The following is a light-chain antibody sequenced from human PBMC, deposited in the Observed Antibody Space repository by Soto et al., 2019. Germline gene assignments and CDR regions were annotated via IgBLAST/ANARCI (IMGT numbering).Light chain of an antibody. Sequence: DIQMTQSPSALSASVGDRVTITCRASQSISSWLAWYQQKPGKAPKLLIYDASSLVSGVPSRFSGSGSGTEFTLTISSLQPEDFATYYCQQYNSYSVYTFGQGTRLEIK. CDR2: DAS. V-gene: IGKV1-5*01. J-gene: IGKJ5*01. CDR3: QQYNSYSVYT. CDR1: QSISSW.